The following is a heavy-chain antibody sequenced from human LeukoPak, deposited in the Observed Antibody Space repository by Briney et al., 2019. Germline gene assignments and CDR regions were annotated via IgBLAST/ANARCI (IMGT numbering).Heavy chain of an antibody. CDR2: IYHSGST. CDR3: ARGLVAATYNWFDP. Sequence: SETLSLTCTVSGYSISSGYYWGWIRQPPGKGLEWIGSIYHSGSTYYNPSLKSRVTISVDTSKNQFSLKLSSVTAADTSVYYCARGLVAATYNWFDPWGQGTLVTVSS. D-gene: IGHD2-15*01. V-gene: IGHV4-38-2*02. J-gene: IGHJ5*02. CDR1: GYSISSGYY.